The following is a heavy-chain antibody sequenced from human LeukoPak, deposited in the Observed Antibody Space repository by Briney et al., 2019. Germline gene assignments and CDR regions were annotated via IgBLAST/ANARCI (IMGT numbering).Heavy chain of an antibody. Sequence: PGGSLRLSCAASGFTFSSYAMSWVRQAPGKGQEWVSAISGSGAGTTYYADSVKGRFTISRDNAKNSLYLQMNSLRAEYTAVYYCARGYCSGGSCNFDYWGQGTLVTVSS. J-gene: IGHJ4*02. CDR2: ISGSGAGTT. V-gene: IGHV3-23*01. CDR1: GFTFSSYA. CDR3: ARGYCSGGSCNFDY. D-gene: IGHD2-15*01.